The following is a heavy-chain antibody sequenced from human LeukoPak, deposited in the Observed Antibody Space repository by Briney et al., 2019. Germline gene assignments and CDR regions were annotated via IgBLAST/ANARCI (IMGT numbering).Heavy chain of an antibody. CDR1: GLTFSSYS. D-gene: IGHD7-27*01. CDR2: ISGSGGST. Sequence: GGSLRLSCAASGLTFSSYSMNWVRQAPGQGLEWVSAISGSGGSTYYADSVKGRFTISRDNSKNTLYLQMNSLRAEDTAVYYCAKPTATGGYYYYMDVWGKGTTVTVSS. CDR3: AKPTATGGYYYYMDV. J-gene: IGHJ6*03. V-gene: IGHV3-23*01.